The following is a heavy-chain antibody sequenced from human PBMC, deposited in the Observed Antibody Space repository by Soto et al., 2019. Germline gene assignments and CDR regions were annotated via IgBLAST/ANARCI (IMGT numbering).Heavy chain of an antibody. D-gene: IGHD2-21*02. CDR3: ATLGLQQAL. Sequence: PGVSLRLSCAASGFTFNTWMHWVRQAPGEGLVWVSSIDSDGSITSYADSVKGRFTISRDNAKNTLYLQMNSLRAEDTAVYYCATLGLQQALWGQGTLVTVSS. CDR1: GFTFNTW. J-gene: IGHJ4*02. V-gene: IGHV3-74*01. CDR2: IDSDGSIT.